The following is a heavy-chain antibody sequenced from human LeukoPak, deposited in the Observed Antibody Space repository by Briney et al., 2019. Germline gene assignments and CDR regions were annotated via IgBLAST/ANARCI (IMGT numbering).Heavy chain of an antibody. Sequence: GGSLRLSCEASGFTFSRYWMHWVHQAPGEGLVWVSRINGDGSFTNYADSVKGRFTISRDNAKNTLYLQMNSLRDEDTAVYYCSRDSIEDNYGDYVGDCWGQGTLVTVSS. CDR2: INGDGSFT. J-gene: IGHJ4*02. D-gene: IGHD4-17*01. V-gene: IGHV3-74*01. CDR1: GFTFSRYW. CDR3: SRDSIEDNYGDYVGDC.